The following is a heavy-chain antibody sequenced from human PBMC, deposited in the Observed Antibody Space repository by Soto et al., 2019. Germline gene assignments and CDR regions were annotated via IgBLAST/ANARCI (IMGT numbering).Heavy chain of an antibody. CDR2: VSFDGKVT. Sequence: QVQLVESGGAMVQAGTSLRLSCTGSGFTFNSLSLHWVRQGPEKRLEWVAVVSFDGKVTYYADSVKGRFTVSRDKSKNTIYLQANSLSAEDTAVYSCARVPYGDSQDFDYWGQGTPVTVSS. D-gene: IGHD2-21*02. CDR1: GFTFNSLS. V-gene: IGHV3-30*04. J-gene: IGHJ4*02. CDR3: ARVPYGDSQDFDY.